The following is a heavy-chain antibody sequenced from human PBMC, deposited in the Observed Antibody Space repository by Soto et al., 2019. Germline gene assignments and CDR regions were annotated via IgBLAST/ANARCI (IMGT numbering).Heavy chain of an antibody. CDR3: ARLQWLQLELIDY. V-gene: IGHV5-51*01. Sequence: GESLRISCTGSGYSFTSYWIGWVRQIPGKGLEWMGIIYPGDSDTRYSPSFQGQVTISADKSISTAYLQWSSLKASDTAMYYCARLQWLQLELIDYWGQGNLVTVSS. CDR2: IYPGDSDT. CDR1: GYSFTSYW. D-gene: IGHD5-18*01. J-gene: IGHJ4*02.